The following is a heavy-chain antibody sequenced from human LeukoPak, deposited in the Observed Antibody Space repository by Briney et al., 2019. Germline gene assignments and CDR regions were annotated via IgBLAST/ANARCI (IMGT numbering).Heavy chain of an antibody. J-gene: IGHJ4*02. CDR2: IYHSGST. Sequence: SETLSLTCTVSGYSISSGYYWGWIRQPPGEGLEWIGSIYHSGSTYYNPSLKSRVTISRDTSKDQFSLRLSSVTAADTAVYYCARRSSGRPVDYWGQGTLVTVSS. V-gene: IGHV4-38-2*02. CDR1: GYSISSGYY. CDR3: ARRSSGRPVDY. D-gene: IGHD3-3*01.